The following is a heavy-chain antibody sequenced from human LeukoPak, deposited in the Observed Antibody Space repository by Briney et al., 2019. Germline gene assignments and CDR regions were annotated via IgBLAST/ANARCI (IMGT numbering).Heavy chain of an antibody. CDR3: ARVRSVGGNPHAFNI. D-gene: IGHD4-23*01. J-gene: IGHJ3*02. CDR1: GFTFSSYS. V-gene: IGHV3-7*01. Sequence: TGGSLRLSCAASGFTFSSYSMNWVRQAPGKGLEWVANIKQDGSEKYYVDSVKGRFTISRDNAKNSLYLQMNSLRVEDTALYYCARVRSVGGNPHAFNIWGQGTMVTVSS. CDR2: IKQDGSEK.